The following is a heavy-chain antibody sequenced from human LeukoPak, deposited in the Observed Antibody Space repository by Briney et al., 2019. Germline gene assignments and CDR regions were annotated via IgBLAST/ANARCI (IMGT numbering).Heavy chain of an antibody. Sequence: GGSLRLSCAASGFTFSSYGMHWVRQAPGKGLEWVAFIRYDGSNKYYADSVKGRFTISRDNSKNTLYLQMNSLRAEDPAVYYCAKATVTTEWAFDIWGQGTMVTVSS. D-gene: IGHD4-17*01. CDR2: IRYDGSNK. V-gene: IGHV3-30*02. CDR3: AKATVTTEWAFDI. J-gene: IGHJ3*02. CDR1: GFTFSSYG.